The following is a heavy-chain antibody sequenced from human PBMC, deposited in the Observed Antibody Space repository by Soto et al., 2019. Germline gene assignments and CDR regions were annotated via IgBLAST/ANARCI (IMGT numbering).Heavy chain of an antibody. CDR2: ISAYNGNT. V-gene: IGHV1-18*04. CDR1: GYTFTSYG. D-gene: IGHD5-18*01. J-gene: IGHJ6*02. Sequence: ASVKVSCKASGYTFTSYGISWVRQAPGQGLEWMGWISAYNGNTIYAQKLQGRVTMTTDTSTSTAYMELRSLRSDDTAVYYCATIQLREMATLGGMDVWGQGPTVTVSS. CDR3: ATIQLREMATLGGMDV.